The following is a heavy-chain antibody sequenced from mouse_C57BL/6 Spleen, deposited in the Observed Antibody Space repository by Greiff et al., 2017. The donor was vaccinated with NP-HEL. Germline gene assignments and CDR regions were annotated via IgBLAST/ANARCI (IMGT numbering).Heavy chain of an antibody. D-gene: IGHD4-1*01. CDR3: ARERETWDFDY. V-gene: IGHV5-16*01. Sequence: EVMLVESEGGLVQPGSSMKLSCTASGFTFSDYYMAWVRQVPEKGLEWVANINYDGSSTYYRDSLKSGFIIARDIAESILHLQMGSLKSEDTATYYCARERETWDFDYWGQGTTLTVYS. CDR1: GFTFSDYY. J-gene: IGHJ2*01. CDR2: INYDGSST.